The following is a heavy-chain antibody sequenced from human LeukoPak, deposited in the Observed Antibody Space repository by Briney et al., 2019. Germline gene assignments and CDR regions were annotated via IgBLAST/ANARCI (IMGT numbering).Heavy chain of an antibody. J-gene: IGHJ4*02. Sequence: SETPSLTCAVYGGSFSGYHWSWIRQPPGKGLEWIGEINHSGSTNYNPSLKSRVTISVDTSKNQFSLKLSSVTAADTAVYYCARTGLRRLYFDYWGQGTLVTVSS. CDR2: INHSGST. D-gene: IGHD4-17*01. CDR3: ARTGLRRLYFDY. CDR1: GGSFSGYH. V-gene: IGHV4-34*01.